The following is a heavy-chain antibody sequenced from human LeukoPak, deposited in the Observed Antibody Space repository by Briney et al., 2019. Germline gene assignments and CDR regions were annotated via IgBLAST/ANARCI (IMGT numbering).Heavy chain of an antibody. CDR3: ARETCSGGYCYLLDY. J-gene: IGHJ4*02. V-gene: IGHV4-59*01. CDR1: GGSIISYY. D-gene: IGHD2-15*01. CDR2: TYYSGST. Sequence: SETLSLTCTVSGGSIISYYWNWIRQPPGKGLEWIGYTYYSGSTNHNPSLKSRVTISVDTSKNQFSLKLSSVTAADTAMYYCARETCSGGYCYLLDYWGQGTLVTVSS.